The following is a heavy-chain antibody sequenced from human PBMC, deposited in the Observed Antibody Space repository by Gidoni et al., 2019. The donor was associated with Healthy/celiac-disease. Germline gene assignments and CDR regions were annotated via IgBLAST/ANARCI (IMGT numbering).Heavy chain of an antibody. CDR1: GLHFRSYC. V-gene: IGHV3-23*01. Sequence: EVQLLESGGGLVQPGGSLRLSCAASGLHFRSYCMSWVRQAPGKGLEWVAAISGSGGSTYYADSVKGRLTISRDNSKNTLYLQMNSLRAEDTAVYYCAKNLLWFGESQAYYYYYGMDVWGQGTTVTVSS. D-gene: IGHD3-10*01. J-gene: IGHJ6*02. CDR2: ISGSGGST. CDR3: AKNLLWFGESQAYYYYYGMDV.